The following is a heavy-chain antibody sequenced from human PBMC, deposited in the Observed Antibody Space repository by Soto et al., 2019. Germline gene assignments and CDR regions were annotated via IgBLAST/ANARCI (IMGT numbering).Heavy chain of an antibody. V-gene: IGHV1-24*01. D-gene: IGHD1-26*01. CDR1: GYTLTELS. CDR3: ATVLTEVRATHFDY. J-gene: IGHJ4*02. CDR2: FDPEDGET. Sequence: ASVKVSCKVSGYTLTELSMHWVRQAPGKGLEWMGGFDPEDGETIYAQKFQGRVTMTEDTSTDTAYMELSSLRSEDTAVYYCATVLTEVRATHFDYWGQGTLVTVSS.